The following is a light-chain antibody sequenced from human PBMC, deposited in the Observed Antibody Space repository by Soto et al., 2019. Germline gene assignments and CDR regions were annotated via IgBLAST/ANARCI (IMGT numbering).Light chain of an antibody. J-gene: IGKJ2*01. CDR3: QHSFSNPYT. Sequence: EIVLTQSPGTLSVSAGERATFSCRASQSVGSYLAWYQQKPGQAPRLLIYGASNRATGVPARFSGSGSGTDFTLTISSLQPEDFATYYCQHSFSNPYTFGQGTKLEI. CDR2: GAS. V-gene: IGKV3-15*01. CDR1: QSVGSY.